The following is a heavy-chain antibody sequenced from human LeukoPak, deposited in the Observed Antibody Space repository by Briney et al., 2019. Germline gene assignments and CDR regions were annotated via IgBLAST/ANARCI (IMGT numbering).Heavy chain of an antibody. CDR1: GFTLSSYS. D-gene: IGHD3-10*02. V-gene: IGHV3-21*01. CDR3: AELGITMIGGV. Sequence: GGSLRLSCAASGFTLSSYSMNWVRQAPGKGLEWVSSITSSGRYIYNADSVKGRFTISRDNSENSLYLQMNSLRAEDTAVYYCAELGITMIGGVWGKGTTVTISS. CDR2: ITSSGRYI. J-gene: IGHJ6*04.